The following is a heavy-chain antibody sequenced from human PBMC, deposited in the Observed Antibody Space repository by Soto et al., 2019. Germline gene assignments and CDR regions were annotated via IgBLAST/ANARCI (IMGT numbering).Heavy chain of an antibody. CDR1: EDTFGSYD. Sequence: SVKVSCKASEDTFGSYDINWLRQAPGQGLEWLGGIMPFIGTSKYSLKFQGRVTITADKSTNTAYMELTGLRSEDTAMYYCARGGYSSSYRFDYWGQGTLVTVSS. CDR2: IMPFIGTS. D-gene: IGHD6-6*01. J-gene: IGHJ4*02. CDR3: ARGGYSSSYRFDY. V-gene: IGHV1-69*06.